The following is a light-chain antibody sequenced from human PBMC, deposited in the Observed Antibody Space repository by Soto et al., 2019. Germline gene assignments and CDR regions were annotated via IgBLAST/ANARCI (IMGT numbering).Light chain of an antibody. CDR1: SSDVGGYNY. CDR2: DVS. V-gene: IGLV2-14*03. Sequence: QSALTQPASVSGSPGQSITISCTGTSSDVGGYNYVSWYQQHPGKAPKVMIYDVSNRPSGVSNRFSASKSGNTASLTISGLQAEDEAEYYCSSYTGSTTVVFGGGTKLTVL. CDR3: SSYTGSTTVV. J-gene: IGLJ2*01.